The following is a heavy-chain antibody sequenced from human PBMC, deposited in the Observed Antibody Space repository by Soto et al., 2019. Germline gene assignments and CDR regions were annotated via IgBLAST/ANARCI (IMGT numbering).Heavy chain of an antibody. CDR2: ISSGSRNI. CDR1: GFTFSAFS. J-gene: IGHJ1*01. CDR3: ATDQPGDDGFWSGYLNPGYFYH. V-gene: IGHV3-21*02. D-gene: IGHD3-3*01. Sequence: EVKLVESGGGLVSPGGSLRLSCAASGFTFSAFSMNWIRQAPGKGLEWVSSISSGSRNIYYADSVKGRFTTSRDDAKNSLYLQMNGLRAEDTAVYYCATDQPGDDGFWSGYLNPGYFYHWGQGTLVTVSS.